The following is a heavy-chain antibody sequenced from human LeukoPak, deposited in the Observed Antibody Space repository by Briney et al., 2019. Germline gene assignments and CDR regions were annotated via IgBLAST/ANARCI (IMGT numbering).Heavy chain of an antibody. D-gene: IGHD1-1*01. V-gene: IGHV6-1*01. CDR2: TYYRAKWYN. J-gene: IGHJ4*02. CDR3: AELERGY. CDR1: GDSVSSKSVA. Sequence: SQTLSLTCGISGDSVSSKSVAWNWIRQSPSRGLEWLGRTYYRAKWYNDYAVSVKSRITINPDTSKNQFSLHLNSVTPEDTAVYYCAELERGYWGQGTLVTVSS.